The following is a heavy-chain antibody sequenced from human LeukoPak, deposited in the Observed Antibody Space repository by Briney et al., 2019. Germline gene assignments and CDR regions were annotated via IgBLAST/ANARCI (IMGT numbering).Heavy chain of an antibody. CDR1: GFTFSNFG. D-gene: IGHD2-15*01. J-gene: IGHJ5*02. CDR3: VVVAGSPS. V-gene: IGHV3-30*02. Sequence: GGSLRLSCEASGFTFSNFGMHWVRQAPGKGLEWVAFIRFDGSNQYYADSVKGRFTISRDNSKNTLYLQMNSLRAEDTAVYFVVVVAGSPSWGQGTLVTVSS. CDR2: IRFDGSNQ.